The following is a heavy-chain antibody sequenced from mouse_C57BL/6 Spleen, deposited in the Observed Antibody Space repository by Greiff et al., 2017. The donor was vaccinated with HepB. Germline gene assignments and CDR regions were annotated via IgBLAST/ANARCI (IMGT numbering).Heavy chain of an antibody. D-gene: IGHD2-5*01. CDR3: ARDGYYSNYVFAY. Sequence: EVQLQESGPGLVKPSQSLSLTCSVTGYSITSGYYWNWIRQFPGNKLEWMGYISYDGSNNYNPSLKNRISITRDTSKNQFFLKLNSVTTEDTATYYCARDGYYSNYVFAYWGQGTLVTVSA. V-gene: IGHV3-6*01. J-gene: IGHJ3*01. CDR2: ISYDGSN. CDR1: GYSITSGYY.